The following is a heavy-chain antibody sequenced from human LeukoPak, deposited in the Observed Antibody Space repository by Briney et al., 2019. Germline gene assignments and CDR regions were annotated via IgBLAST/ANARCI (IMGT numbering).Heavy chain of an antibody. Sequence: SETLSLTCTVSGGSISSSTYYWGWIRQPPGKGLEWIGSIYYSGSTYNNPSFKSRVTIFVDTSKNQFSLKLSSVTATDTAVYYCARTYGDYDDAFDVWGQGTMVTVSS. V-gene: IGHV4-39*01. CDR2: IYYSGST. CDR3: ARTYGDYDDAFDV. CDR1: GGSISSSTYY. D-gene: IGHD4-17*01. J-gene: IGHJ3*01.